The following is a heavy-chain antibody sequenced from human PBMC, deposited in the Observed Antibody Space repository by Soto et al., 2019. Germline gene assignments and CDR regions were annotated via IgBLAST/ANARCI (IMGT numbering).Heavy chain of an antibody. Sequence: GGSLILSCAASGFTFSSYAMSWVRQAPGKGLEWVSAISGSGGSTYYADSVKGRFTISRDNSKNTLYLQMNSLRAEDTAVYYCARQQIFYYYYYGMDVWGQGTTVTVSS. CDR2: ISGSGGST. V-gene: IGHV3-23*01. CDR1: GFTFSSYA. D-gene: IGHD2-15*01. CDR3: ARQQIFYYYYYGMDV. J-gene: IGHJ6*02.